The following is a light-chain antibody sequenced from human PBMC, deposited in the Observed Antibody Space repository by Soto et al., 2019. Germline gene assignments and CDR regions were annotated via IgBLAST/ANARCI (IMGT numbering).Light chain of an antibody. J-gene: IGKJ5*01. CDR3: QQYGSSPRT. CDR2: WAS. V-gene: IGKV4-1*01. CDR1: QSVLYSSNNKNY. Sequence: DIVMTQSPDSLTVSLGGRATINCRSSQSVLYSSNNKNYLAWYQQKLGQPPKLLFFWASARESGVPDRFSGSGSGTDFTLTISRLEPEDFAVYYCQQYGSSPRTFGQGTRLEIK.